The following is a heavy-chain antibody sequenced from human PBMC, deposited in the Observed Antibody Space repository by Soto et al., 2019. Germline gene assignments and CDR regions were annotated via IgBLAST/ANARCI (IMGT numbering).Heavy chain of an antibody. J-gene: IGHJ6*02. CDR2: MNPNSGNT. D-gene: IGHD2-2*01. CDR1: GYTFTSYD. CDR3: ARGGDIVLVPAAMGYYYYGMDV. V-gene: IGHV1-8*01. Sequence: QVQLVQSGAEVKKPGASVKVSCKASGYTFTSYDINWVRQATGQGLEWMGWMNPNSGNTGYAQKFQGRVTITRNTSISTAYMELSSLRSEDTAVYYCARGGDIVLVPAAMGYYYYGMDVWGQGTTVTVSS.